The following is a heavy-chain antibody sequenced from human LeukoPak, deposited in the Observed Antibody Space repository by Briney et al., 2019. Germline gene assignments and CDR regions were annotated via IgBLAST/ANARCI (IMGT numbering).Heavy chain of an antibody. CDR2: IKQDGSEK. CDR1: GFTFSNYW. CDR3: ARDPGRGYTYGYGFDY. V-gene: IGHV3-7*05. J-gene: IGHJ4*02. Sequence: GGSLRLSCAASGFTFSNYWMIWVRQAPGKGLEWVGNIKQDGSEKRYADSVRGRFSISRDNAQTSLYLQMNSLRAEDTAVYYCARDPGRGYTYGYGFDYWGQGTLVTVSS. D-gene: IGHD5-18*01.